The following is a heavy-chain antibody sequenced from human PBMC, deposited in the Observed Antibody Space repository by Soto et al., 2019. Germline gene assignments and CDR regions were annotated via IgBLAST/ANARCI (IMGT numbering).Heavy chain of an antibody. Sequence: PSETLSLTCTVSGGSISSSRCHWGWIRQPPGKGLEWIASIKYSGTTFYNPSLKSRVTLSVDTSKNQFSLKLSSVTAADTAVYYCARGLSRSTIAVAPTLSSPYFYWGHGVLVTVSS. CDR3: ARGLSRSTIAVAPTLSSPYFY. J-gene: IGHJ4*01. V-gene: IGHV4-39*01. D-gene: IGHD6-13*01. CDR1: GGSISSSRCH. CDR2: IKYSGTT.